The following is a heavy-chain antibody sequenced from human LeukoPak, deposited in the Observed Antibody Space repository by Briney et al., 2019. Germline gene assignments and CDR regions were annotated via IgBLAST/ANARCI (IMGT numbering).Heavy chain of an antibody. CDR3: AHTSEPGPKFDY. CDR2: IYWDDDK. V-gene: IGHV2-5*02. D-gene: IGHD6-6*01. J-gene: IGHJ4*02. CDR1: GVSLSTSGVG. Sequence: SGPTLVNPTQTLTLPCTFSGVSLSTSGVGVGWIRQPPGKALEWLALIYWDDDKRYSPSLKSTLTITKDTSKNQLVLTMTNMDPVDTATYYCAHTSEPGPKFDYWGQGTLVTASS.